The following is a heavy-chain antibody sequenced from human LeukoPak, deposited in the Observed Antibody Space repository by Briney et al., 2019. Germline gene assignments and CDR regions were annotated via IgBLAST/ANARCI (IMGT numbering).Heavy chain of an antibody. CDR3: TRNRGAYNLYDY. Sequence: GGSLRLSCAASGFTFSSYAMSWVRQAPGKGLEWVGFIRSKAYGETADYAASVKGRFTISRDDSKAIAYLQMNSLKTEDTAVYHCTRNRGAYNLYDYWGQGTLVTVSS. CDR1: GFTFSSYA. V-gene: IGHV3-49*04. D-gene: IGHD1-1*01. J-gene: IGHJ4*02. CDR2: IRSKAYGETA.